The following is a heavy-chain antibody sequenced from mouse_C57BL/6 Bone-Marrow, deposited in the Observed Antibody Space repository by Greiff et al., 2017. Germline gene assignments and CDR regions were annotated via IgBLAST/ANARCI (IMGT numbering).Heavy chain of an antibody. V-gene: IGHV1-81*01. J-gene: IGHJ2*01. D-gene: IGHD1-1*01. Sequence: QVQLQQSGAELARPGASVKLSCKASGYTFTSYGISWVKQRTGQGLEWIGEIYPRSGNTYYNEKFKGKATLTAAKSSSTAYMELRCLTSEDSAGDFCARSGCSGYFDYWGQGTTLTVSS. CDR3: ARSGCSGYFDY. CDR1: GYTFTSYG. CDR2: IYPRSGNT.